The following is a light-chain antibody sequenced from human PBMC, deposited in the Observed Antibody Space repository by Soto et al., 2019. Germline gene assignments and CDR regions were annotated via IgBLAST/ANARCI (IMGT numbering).Light chain of an antibody. J-gene: IGKJ1*01. CDR2: AAS. Sequence: DIQMTQSPSSVSASVGDRVTITCRASQGIGSWLAWYQQKPGKAPNLLIYAASSLQSGVPSRFSGSGSGTDFTLTIGRPQPEDFATYSCQQANSFPWTFGQGTKVEIK. CDR1: QGIGSW. V-gene: IGKV1-12*01. CDR3: QQANSFPWT.